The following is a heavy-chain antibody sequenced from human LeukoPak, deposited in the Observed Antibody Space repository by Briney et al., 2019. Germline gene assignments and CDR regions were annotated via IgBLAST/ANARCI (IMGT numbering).Heavy chain of an antibody. V-gene: IGHV1-18*01. Sequence: ASVKVSCKASGYTFTSYGISWVRQAPGQGLEWMGWISAYNGNTNYAQKFQGRVTMTEDTSTDTAYMELSSLRSEDTAVYYCATVIAYCGGDCYHPRYFQHWGQGTLVTVSS. CDR3: ATVIAYCGGDCYHPRYFQH. J-gene: IGHJ1*01. D-gene: IGHD2-21*02. CDR2: ISAYNGNT. CDR1: GYTFTSYG.